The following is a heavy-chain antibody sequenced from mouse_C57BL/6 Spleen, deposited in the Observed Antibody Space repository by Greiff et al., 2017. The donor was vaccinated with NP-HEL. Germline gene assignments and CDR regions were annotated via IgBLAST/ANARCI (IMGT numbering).Heavy chain of an antibody. CDR3: ARSTTVVATDYFDY. CDR1: GYTFTDYY. Sequence: VQLQQSGPVLVKPGASVKMSCKASGYTFTDYYMNWVKQSPGKSLEWIGVINPYNGGTSYNQKFKGKATLTVDKSSSTAYMELNSLTSEDSAVYYCARSTTVVATDYFDYWGQGTTLTVSS. D-gene: IGHD1-1*01. CDR2: INPYNGGT. J-gene: IGHJ2*01. V-gene: IGHV1-19*01.